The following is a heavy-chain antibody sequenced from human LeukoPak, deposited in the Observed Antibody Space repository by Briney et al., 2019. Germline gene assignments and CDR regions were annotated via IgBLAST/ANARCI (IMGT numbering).Heavy chain of an antibody. CDR2: ISYDGSNK. J-gene: IGHJ6*02. D-gene: IGHD3-22*01. CDR1: GFTFSSYG. V-gene: IGHV3-30*18. Sequence: GGSLRLSCAASGFTFSSYGMHWVRQAPGKGLEWVAVISYDGSNKYYAGSVKGRFTISRDNSKNTLYLQMNSLRAEDTAVYYCAKDYDSSGYYYYYYGMDVWGQGATVTVSS. CDR3: AKDYDSSGYYYYYYGMDV.